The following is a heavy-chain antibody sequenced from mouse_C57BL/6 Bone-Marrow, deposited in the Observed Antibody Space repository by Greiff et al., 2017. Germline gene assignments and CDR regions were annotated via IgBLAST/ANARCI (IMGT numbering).Heavy chain of an antibody. CDR3: ATYGSSSRFAY. CDR2: INPGSGGT. J-gene: IGHJ3*01. D-gene: IGHD1-1*01. Sequence: QVQLKQSGAELVRPGTSVKVSCKASGYAFTNYLIEWVKQRPGQGLEWIGVINPGSGGTNYNEKFKGKATLTADKSSSTAYMQLSSLTSEDSAVYFCATYGSSSRFAYWGQGTLVTVSA. V-gene: IGHV1-54*01. CDR1: GYAFTNYL.